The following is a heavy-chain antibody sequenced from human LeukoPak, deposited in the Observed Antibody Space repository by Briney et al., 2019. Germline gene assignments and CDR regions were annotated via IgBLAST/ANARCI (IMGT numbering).Heavy chain of an antibody. CDR2: IHYSGST. D-gene: IGHD3-10*01. CDR1: GASISSYY. V-gene: IGHV4-59*01. J-gene: IGHJ5*02. CDR3: AREILLWFGELSYNWFDP. Sequence: SETLSLTCTVSGASISSYYGSWVRQPPGKGLEWIGYIHYSGSTNYNPSLKSRVTISVDTSKNQFSLKLSSVTAADTAVYYCAREILLWFGELSYNWFDPWGQGTLVTVSS.